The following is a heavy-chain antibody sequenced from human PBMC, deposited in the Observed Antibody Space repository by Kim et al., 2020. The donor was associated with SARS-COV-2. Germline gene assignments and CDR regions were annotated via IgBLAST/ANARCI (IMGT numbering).Heavy chain of an antibody. V-gene: IGHV3-7*05. CDR2: IKHDGSEK. J-gene: IGHJ5*02. D-gene: IGHD3-10*01. CDR1: GFSFNDYW. CDR3: TRALSGSGRGFDP. Sequence: GGSLRLSCAACGFSFNDYWMTWIRQTPGKGLEWVAGIKHDGSEKLYLDSVKGRFTISRDNAKTSLYLQMDSQRAEDTAVYYCTRALSGSGRGFDPWGQGTLVTVSS.